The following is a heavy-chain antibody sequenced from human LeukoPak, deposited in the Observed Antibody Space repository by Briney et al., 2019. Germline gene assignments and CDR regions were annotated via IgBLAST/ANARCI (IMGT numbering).Heavy chain of an antibody. J-gene: IGHJ4*02. D-gene: IGHD5-18*01. V-gene: IGHV3-15*01. Sequence: GGSLRLSCAASGFTFSSYAMSWVRQAPGKGLEWVGRIKSKTDGGTTDYAAPVKGRFTISRDDSKNTLYLQMNSLKTEDTAVYYCTTESWIQLWAFDYWGQGTLVTVSS. CDR2: IKSKTDGGTT. CDR3: TTESWIQLWAFDY. CDR1: GFTFSSYA.